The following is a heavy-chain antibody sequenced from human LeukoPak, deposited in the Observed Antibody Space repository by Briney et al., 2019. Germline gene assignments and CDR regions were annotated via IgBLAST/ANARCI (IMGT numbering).Heavy chain of an antibody. Sequence: PSETLSLTCTVSGVSISSSNSYWGWIRQPPGKGLEWIGSIYYSGNTYYNASLKSQVSISIDTSKNQFSLKLSSVTAADTAVYYCARHSSRGIAAAGTPFDYWGQGTLVTVSS. CDR1: GVSISSSNSY. D-gene: IGHD6-13*01. J-gene: IGHJ4*02. V-gene: IGHV4-39*01. CDR3: ARHSSRGIAAAGTPFDY. CDR2: IYYSGNT.